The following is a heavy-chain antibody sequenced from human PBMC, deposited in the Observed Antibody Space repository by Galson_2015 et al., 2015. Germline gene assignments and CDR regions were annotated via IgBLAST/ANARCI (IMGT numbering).Heavy chain of an antibody. Sequence: SLRLSCAASGFTFSSYAMRWVRQAPGKGLEWVSAITSSGGSTYSADSVKGRFTISRDNSKNTLFLQMNSLRAEDTAVYYCAKDGDSRVPYWHFDLWGRGTLVTVSS. CDR3: AKDGDSRVPYWHFDL. J-gene: IGHJ2*01. CDR2: ITSSGGST. CDR1: GFTFSSYA. D-gene: IGHD3-22*01. V-gene: IGHV3-23*01.